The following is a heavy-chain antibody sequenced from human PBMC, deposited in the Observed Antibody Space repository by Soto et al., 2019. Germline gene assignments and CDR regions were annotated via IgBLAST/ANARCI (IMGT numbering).Heavy chain of an antibody. CDR2: IYFSGST. V-gene: IGHV4-39*01. Sequence: QLQLQESGPGLVKPSETLSLTCTVSGASISSSSYYWGWIRQPPGKGLEWIGSIYFSGSTYYNPSLTSRVTISVDTSKDQFSLNLSSVTAADTAVYYCASAYHFWSGQTPFDPWGQGTLVTVSS. D-gene: IGHD3-3*01. CDR1: GASISSSSYY. CDR3: ASAYHFWSGQTPFDP. J-gene: IGHJ5*02.